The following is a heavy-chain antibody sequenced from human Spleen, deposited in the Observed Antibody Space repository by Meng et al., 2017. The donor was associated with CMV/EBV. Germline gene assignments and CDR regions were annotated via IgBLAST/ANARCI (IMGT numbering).Heavy chain of an antibody. CDR1: SYW. V-gene: IGHV3-74*01. Sequence: SYWMHWVRQAPGKGLVWVSRINSDGSSTSYADSVKGRFTISRDNAKNTLYLQMNSLRAEDTAVYYCARDREGYCTNGVCSPYNWFDPWGQGTLVTVSS. CDR2: INSDGSST. J-gene: IGHJ5*02. D-gene: IGHD2-8*01. CDR3: ARDREGYCTNGVCSPYNWFDP.